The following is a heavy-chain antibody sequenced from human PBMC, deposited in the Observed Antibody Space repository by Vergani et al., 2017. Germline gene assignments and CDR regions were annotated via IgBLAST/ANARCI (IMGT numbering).Heavy chain of an antibody. CDR3: ASDRRGGLFDY. CDR2: ISSSSSTI. CDR1: GFTISSYS. D-gene: IGHD3-16*01. Sequence: EVQLVESGGGLVQPGGSLRLSCAASGFTISSYSMNWVRQAPGKGLEWVSYISSSSSTIYYADSVKGRFTISRDHAKNSLYLQMNSLRAEDTAVYYCASDRRGGLFDYWGQGTLVTVSS. J-gene: IGHJ4*02. V-gene: IGHV3-48*01.